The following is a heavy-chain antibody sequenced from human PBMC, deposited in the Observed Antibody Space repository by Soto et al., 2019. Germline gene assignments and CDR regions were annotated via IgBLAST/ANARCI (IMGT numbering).Heavy chain of an antibody. J-gene: IGHJ4*02. Sequence: DVQLVESGGGLVQPGRSLRLSCAASGFTFDDYAMHWVRRVPGKGLEWVSSISWNSNIIGYADSVKGRFTISRDNAKNSLYLQMNSLRPEDTALYYCAKGGPDGFCSGGRCYFDYWGQGTLVTGSS. V-gene: IGHV3-9*01. CDR1: GFTFDDYA. CDR3: AKGGPDGFCSGGRCYFDY. D-gene: IGHD2-15*01. CDR2: ISWNSNII.